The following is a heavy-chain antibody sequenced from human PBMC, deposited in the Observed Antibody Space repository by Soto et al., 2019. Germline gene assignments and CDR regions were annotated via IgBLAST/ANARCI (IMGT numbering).Heavy chain of an antibody. J-gene: IGHJ4*02. CDR2: IYYSGST. Sequence: PSETLSLTCTVSGGSTSSYYWSWIRQPPGKGLEWIGYIYYSGSTNYNPSLKSRVTISVDTSKNQFSLKLSSVTAADTAVYYCARKSIAVAPFDYWGQGTLVTVSS. D-gene: IGHD6-19*01. CDR1: GGSTSSYY. V-gene: IGHV4-59*01. CDR3: ARKSIAVAPFDY.